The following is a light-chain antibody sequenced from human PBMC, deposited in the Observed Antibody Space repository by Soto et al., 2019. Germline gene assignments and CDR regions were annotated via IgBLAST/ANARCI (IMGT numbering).Light chain of an antibody. Sequence: QSALTQPASVSGSPGQSITISCTGTSSDIGAYNYVSWYQQHPGKAPKLMIYEVSHRPPGVSNRFSGSKSGNTASLTISGLQAEDEGDYYCSSFTSTTTPVVFGGGTQLT. V-gene: IGLV2-14*01. CDR2: EVS. J-gene: IGLJ2*01. CDR1: SSDIGAYNY. CDR3: SSFTSTTTPVV.